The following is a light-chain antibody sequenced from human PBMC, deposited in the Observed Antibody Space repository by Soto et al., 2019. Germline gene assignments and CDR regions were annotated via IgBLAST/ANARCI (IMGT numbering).Light chain of an antibody. Sequence: EIVLTQSPGTLSLSPVERATLSCRASQSVSSSYLAWYQQRPGQAPRLLMYGASTRATGIPARFSGSGAGTDFTLTITSLQSEDFGVYFCQQYKDWPTTFGQGTKVEIK. J-gene: IGKJ1*01. V-gene: IGKV3-15*01. CDR1: QSVSSSY. CDR2: GAS. CDR3: QQYKDWPTT.